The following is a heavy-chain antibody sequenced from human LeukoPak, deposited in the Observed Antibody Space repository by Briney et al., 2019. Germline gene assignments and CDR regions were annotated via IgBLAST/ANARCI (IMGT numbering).Heavy chain of an antibody. D-gene: IGHD3-16*01. CDR1: GGSINNYY. J-gene: IGHJ5*02. V-gene: IGHV4-59*08. Sequence: PSETLSLTCTVSGGSINNYYWSWIRQPPGKGLEWIGYIYSSGSINYNPSLKSRVIISVDTSKNQFSLKLSSMTAADTAVYYCARRTLCCGERFDPWGQGTLVTVSS. CDR3: ARRTLCCGERFDP. CDR2: IYSSGSI.